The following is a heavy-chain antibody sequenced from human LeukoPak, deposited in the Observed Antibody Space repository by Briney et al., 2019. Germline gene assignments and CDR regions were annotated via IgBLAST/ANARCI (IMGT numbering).Heavy chain of an antibody. J-gene: IGHJ1*01. D-gene: IGHD3-3*01. Sequence: GGSLRLSCAASGFTFSSYGMHWVRQAPGKGLEWVAFIRYDGSNKYYADSVKGRFTISRDNSKNTLYLQMNSLRAEDTAVYYCARDLDDLNTLPPLFQHWGQGTLVTVSS. CDR1: GFTFSSYG. V-gene: IGHV3-30*02. CDR3: ARDLDDLNTLPPLFQH. CDR2: IRYDGSNK.